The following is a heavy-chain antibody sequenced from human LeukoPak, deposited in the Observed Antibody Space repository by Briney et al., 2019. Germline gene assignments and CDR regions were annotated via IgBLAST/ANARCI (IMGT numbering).Heavy chain of an antibody. Sequence: PSETLSLTCAVSGASISGSGYYLGWIRPPPGKGLEWIGNIYYTGSHYYNASLQSRDTISIDMSKNQFSLRLSSVTAADTAMYYCVKSGGYGLIDYWGQGTLVTVSS. CDR2: IYYTGSH. V-gene: IGHV4-39*01. J-gene: IGHJ4*02. CDR1: GASISGSGYY. CDR3: VKSGGYGLIDY. D-gene: IGHD6-19*01.